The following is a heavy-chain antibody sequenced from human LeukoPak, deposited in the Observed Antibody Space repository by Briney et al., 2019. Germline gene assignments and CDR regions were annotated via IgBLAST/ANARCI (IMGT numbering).Heavy chain of an antibody. CDR2: IIPIFGTA. D-gene: IGHD3-3*01. J-gene: IGHJ6*03. V-gene: IGHV1-69*05. CDR3: ARDTSPYYYMDV. Sequence: ASVKVSCKASGGTFSSYAISWVRQAPGQGLEWMGGIIPIFGTANYAQNFQGRVTITTDESTSTAYMELSSLRSEDTAVYYCARDTSPYYYMDVWGKGITVTVSS. CDR1: GGTFSSYA.